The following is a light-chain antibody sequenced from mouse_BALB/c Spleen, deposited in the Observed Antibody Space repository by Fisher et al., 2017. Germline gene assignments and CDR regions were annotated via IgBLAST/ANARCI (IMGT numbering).Light chain of an antibody. CDR3: QQSNEDPWT. CDR1: SSVNY. CDR2: YTS. Sequence: DIVMTQSTAIMSASPGEKVTMSCRASSSVNYMYWYQQKSDASPKLWIYYTSNLAPGVPARFSGSGSGTDFTLNIHPVEEEDAATYYCQQSNEDPWTFGGGTKLEIK. J-gene: IGKJ1*01. V-gene: IGKV4-50*01.